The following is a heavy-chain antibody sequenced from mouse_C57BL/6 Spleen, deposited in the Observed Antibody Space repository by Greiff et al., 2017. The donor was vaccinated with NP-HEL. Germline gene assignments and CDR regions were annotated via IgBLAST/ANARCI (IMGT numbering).Heavy chain of an antibody. CDR3: ARRAPYDPWFAY. J-gene: IGHJ3*01. CDR1: GFSLSTSGMG. V-gene: IGHV8-12*01. Sequence: QVTLKECGPGILQSSQTLSLTCSFSGFSLSTSGMGVSWIRQPSGKGLEWLAHIYWDDDKRYTPSLKSRLTISKDTSRNQVFLKITSVDTADTATYYCARRAPYDPWFAYWGQGTLVTVSA. CDR2: IYWDDDK. D-gene: IGHD2-3*01.